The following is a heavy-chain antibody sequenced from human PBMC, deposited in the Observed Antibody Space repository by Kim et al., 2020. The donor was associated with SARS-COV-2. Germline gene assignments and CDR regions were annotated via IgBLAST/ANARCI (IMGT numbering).Heavy chain of an antibody. V-gene: IGHV4-59*13. D-gene: IGHD3-16*01. CDR2: ISNNCST. CDR3: SSASLALLSLCLGDYYY. CDR1: GGSISSYY. Sequence: SETLSLTCTVSGGSISSYYWSWIRQPPGKGLELIWYISNNCSTNSNPSLKSRVTISVYTSTNQFSLKLSSVTAADAAVYYCSSASLALLSLCLGDYYY. J-gene: IGHJ6*01.